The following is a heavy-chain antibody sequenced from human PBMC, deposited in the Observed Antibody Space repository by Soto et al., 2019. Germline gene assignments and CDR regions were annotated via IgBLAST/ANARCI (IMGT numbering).Heavy chain of an antibody. V-gene: IGHV4-39*01. CDR3: ARPGLRDRSYYAFDI. CDR2: IHDSGST. J-gene: IGHJ3*02. CDR1: GGSISSSSYY. Sequence: QLQLQESSPGLVKSSETLSLICTVSGGSISSSSYYWGWIRQPPGKGLEWIGRIHDSGSTHFNPSLKSRVTISVDTSKNQFSLKLSSVTAADTAVYYCARPGLRDRSYYAFDIWGQGTKVTVSS. D-gene: IGHD1-26*01.